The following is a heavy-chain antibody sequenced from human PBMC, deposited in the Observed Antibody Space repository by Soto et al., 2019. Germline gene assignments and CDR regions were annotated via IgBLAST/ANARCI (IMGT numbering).Heavy chain of an antibody. Sequence: ASVKVSCKASGYTFTSYYMHWVRQAPGQGLEWMGIINPSGGSTSYAQKFQGRVTITRDTSTSTVYMELSSLRSEDTAVYYCASGGTTGHYFDYWGQGTLVTVSS. J-gene: IGHJ4*02. CDR3: ASGGTTGHYFDY. V-gene: IGHV1-46*01. CDR1: GYTFTSYY. CDR2: INPSGGST. D-gene: IGHD1-1*01.